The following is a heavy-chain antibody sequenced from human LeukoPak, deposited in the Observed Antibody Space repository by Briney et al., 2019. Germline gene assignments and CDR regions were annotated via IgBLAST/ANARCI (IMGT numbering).Heavy chain of an antibody. Sequence: ASVKVSCEASGYTFTSYYIHWVRQAPGRGLEWMGIIYPSGGSTSYAQKFQDRVTMTTDTSTSTVYMELSNLRSEDTAVYYCARDGPGVSFYYYYYYMDVWGKGTTVTVSS. CDR1: GYTFTSYY. V-gene: IGHV1-46*01. CDR2: IYPSGGST. D-gene: IGHD7-27*01. J-gene: IGHJ6*03. CDR3: ARDGPGVSFYYYYYYMDV.